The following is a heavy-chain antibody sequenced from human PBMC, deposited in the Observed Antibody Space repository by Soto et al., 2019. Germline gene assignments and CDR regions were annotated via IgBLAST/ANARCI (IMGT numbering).Heavy chain of an antibody. J-gene: IGHJ4*02. CDR3: AKAYFDILTGYFGDY. CDR1: GFTFSNYA. D-gene: IGHD3-9*01. Sequence: VQLLESGGGLVQPGGSLRLSCAASGFTFSNYAMSWVRQAPGKGLERVSGMSNSGSRTYYADSVKGRFIISRDNSKNTLYLQMNSLRPEDTAVYYCAKAYFDILTGYFGDYWGQGTLVSVSS. CDR2: MSNSGSRT. V-gene: IGHV3-23*01.